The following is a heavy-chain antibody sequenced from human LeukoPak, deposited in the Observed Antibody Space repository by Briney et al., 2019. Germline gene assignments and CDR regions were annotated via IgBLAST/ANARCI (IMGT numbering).Heavy chain of an antibody. CDR3: TTDPQHDILTGFVFYYYYYYMDV. CDR1: GFTLSNDW. CDR2: IKSKTDGGTT. Sequence: PGGSLSLSCAASGFTLSNDWMSWVRQAPGKGREWVGRIKSKTDGGTTDYAAPVKGRFTISRDDSKNTLYLQMNSLKTEDTAVYYCTTDPQHDILTGFVFYYYYYYMDVWGKGTTVTVSS. V-gene: IGHV3-15*01. J-gene: IGHJ6*03. D-gene: IGHD3-9*01.